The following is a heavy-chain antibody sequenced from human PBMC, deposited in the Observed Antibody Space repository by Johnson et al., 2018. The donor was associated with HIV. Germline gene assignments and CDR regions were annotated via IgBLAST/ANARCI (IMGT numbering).Heavy chain of an antibody. V-gene: IGHV3-30*04. CDR2: ISYDGSEK. CDR1: GFTFSSYA. J-gene: IGHJ3*01. D-gene: IGHD2-15*01. Sequence: QVQLVESGGGLVQPGGSLRLSCAASGFTFSSYAMHWVRQAPGKGLEWVAVISYDGSEKYFADSVKGRFTISRDNAKNSLYLQMNSLRAEDTALYYCARAPWVVAATLPGVWGQGTMVTVAS. CDR3: ARAPWVVAATLPGV.